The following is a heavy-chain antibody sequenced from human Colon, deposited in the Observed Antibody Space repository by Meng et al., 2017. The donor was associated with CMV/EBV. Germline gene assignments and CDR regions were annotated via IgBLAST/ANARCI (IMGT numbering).Heavy chain of an antibody. CDR2: VYYSGST. D-gene: IGHD3-16*01. Sequence: ESLKISCTVSGASVNSDNNYWSWIRQPPGKGLEFIGYVYYSGSTNYNPYFKGRVTISVDTSKNQFSLKLTSVTAADTAVYYCTRGNSALWDNDHWGQGTLVTV. J-gene: IGHJ4*02. V-gene: IGHV4-61*01. CDR1: GASVNSDNNY. CDR3: TRGNSALWDNDH.